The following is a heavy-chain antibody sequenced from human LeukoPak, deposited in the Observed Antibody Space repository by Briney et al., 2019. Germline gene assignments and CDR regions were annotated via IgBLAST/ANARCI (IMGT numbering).Heavy chain of an antibody. V-gene: IGHV7-4-1*02. CDR2: INTNTGNP. J-gene: IGHJ3*02. CDR3: ARDHVKLGSGFHPFDAFDI. CDR1: GYTFTSYA. D-gene: IGHD3-22*01. Sequence: GASVKVSCKASGYTFTSYAMNWVRQAPGQGLEWMGWINTNTGNPTYAQGFTGRFVFSLDTSVTTSSLQISSLKAEDTAVYYCARDHVKLGSGFHPFDAFDIWGQGTLVTVSP.